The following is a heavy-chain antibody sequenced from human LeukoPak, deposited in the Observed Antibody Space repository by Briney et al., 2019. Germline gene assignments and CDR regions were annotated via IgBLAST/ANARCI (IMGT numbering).Heavy chain of an antibody. J-gene: IGHJ4*02. D-gene: IGHD6-13*01. V-gene: IGHV3-53*01. CDR2: IYSGGSA. CDR1: GFTFNNNA. CDR3: ARAGSSWSPFDY. Sequence: PGGSLRLSCTAPGFTFNNNAMSWVRQAPGEGLERVSIIYSGGSAYYTDSVKGRFTTSRDNSKNTLSLQMNSLRAEDTAVYYCARAGSSWSPFDYWGLGTLVTVSS.